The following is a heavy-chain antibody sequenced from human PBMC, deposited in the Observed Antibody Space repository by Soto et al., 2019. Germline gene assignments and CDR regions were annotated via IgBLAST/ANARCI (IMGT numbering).Heavy chain of an antibody. CDR2: VIPIFGTT. Sequence: QVQLVQSGAEVKKPGSSVKVSCKASGGTFRNYAFSWVRQAPGQGLEWMGEVIPIFGTTPYAQKFQGRVTITADESTNTAYMELSSLRSEDTAVYYCARDGSDYSTSGHYDPWGQGTLVTVSS. D-gene: IGHD3-22*01. CDR1: GGTFRNYA. J-gene: IGHJ5*02. CDR3: ARDGSDYSTSGHYDP. V-gene: IGHV1-69*01.